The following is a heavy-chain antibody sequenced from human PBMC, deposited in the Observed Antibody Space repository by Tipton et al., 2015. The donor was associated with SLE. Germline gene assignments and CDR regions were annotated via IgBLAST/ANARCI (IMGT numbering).Heavy chain of an antibody. D-gene: IGHD3-3*01. CDR1: GFTVSTNY. Sequence: QLVQSGGGLVQPGGSLRLSCAASGFTVSTNYMSWVRQAPGKGLEWVSVIYGGGNTYYADSVRGRFTISRDNAKNSLYLQMNSLSAEDTALYYCARDFTSIDDYWGQGTLVTVSS. CDR3: ARDFTSIDDY. V-gene: IGHV3-53*01. J-gene: IGHJ4*02. CDR2: IYGGGNT.